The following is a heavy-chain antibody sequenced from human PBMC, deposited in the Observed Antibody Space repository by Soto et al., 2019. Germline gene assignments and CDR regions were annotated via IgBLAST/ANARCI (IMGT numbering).Heavy chain of an antibody. V-gene: IGHV1-2*02. CDR3: ATRSPAFDF. Sequence: ASVKVSCKASGYTFSDNFIHWLRQAPGQGLEWMGWINPNSGGTDYAQKFQGRVTMTRDTSIGTAYMELSRLMSDDTAVYYCATRSPAFDFWGQGTLVTVSS. J-gene: IGHJ4*02. CDR2: INPNSGGT. CDR1: GYTFSDNF.